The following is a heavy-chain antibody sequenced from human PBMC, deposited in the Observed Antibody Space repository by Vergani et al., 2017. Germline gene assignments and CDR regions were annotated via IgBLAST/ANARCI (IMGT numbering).Heavy chain of an antibody. J-gene: IGHJ3*02. D-gene: IGHD2-15*01. Sequence: QVQLVESGGGVVQPGRSLRLSCAASGFTFSSYGMHWVRQAPGKGLEWVAVIWYDGSNKYYADSVKGRFTISRDNSKNTLYLQMNSLRAEDTAVYYCARAKIPNCSGGSCYDLGAFDIWGQGTTVTVSS. CDR1: GFTFSSYG. V-gene: IGHV3-33*08. CDR3: ARAKIPNCSGGSCYDLGAFDI. CDR2: IWYDGSNK.